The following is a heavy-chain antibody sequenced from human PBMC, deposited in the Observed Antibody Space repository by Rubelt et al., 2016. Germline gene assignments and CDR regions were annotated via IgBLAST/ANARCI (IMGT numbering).Heavy chain of an antibody. V-gene: IGHV4-38-2*02. CDR2: FFHDGST. Sequence: QVQLQESGPGLVKPSETLSLTCTVSGYSINNGYYWGWIRQPPGKGLEWIASFFHDGSTKYNPSLKSRVTISKDWSKTQFSLNRSSGTAADTAVYYCARPTGASSASGSFLVWGQGTLVTVSS. D-gene: IGHD3-10*01. CDR3: ARPTGASSASGSFLV. J-gene: IGHJ4*02. CDR1: GYSINNGYY.